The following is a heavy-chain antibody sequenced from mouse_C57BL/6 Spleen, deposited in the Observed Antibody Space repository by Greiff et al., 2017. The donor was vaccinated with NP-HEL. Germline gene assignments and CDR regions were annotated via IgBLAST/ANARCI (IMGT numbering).Heavy chain of an antibody. Sequence: QLKESGPGLVQPSQSLSITCTVSGFSLTSYGVHWVRQSPGKGLEWLGVIWSGGSTDYNAAFISRLSISKDNSKSQVFFKMNSLQADDTAIYYCARNLDYDGYYYAMDYWGQGTSVTVSS. CDR2: IWSGGST. J-gene: IGHJ4*01. D-gene: IGHD2-4*01. CDR1: GFSLTSYG. CDR3: ARNLDYDGYYYAMDY. V-gene: IGHV2-2*01.